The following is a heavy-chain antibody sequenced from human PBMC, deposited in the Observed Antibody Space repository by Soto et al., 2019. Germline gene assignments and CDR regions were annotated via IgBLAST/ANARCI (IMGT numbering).Heavy chain of an antibody. CDR3: ARVKTDYSNPRGPFFFYGMDV. D-gene: IGHD4-4*01. J-gene: IGHJ6*02. V-gene: IGHV3-30-3*01. CDR2: ISYDGGHK. CDR1: EFTFSSYA. Sequence: QVQLMESGGGVVHPERSLRLSCSASEFTFSSYAMHWVRQAPGKGLEWVAGISYDGGHKFYGDSVRGRFTISRDSSKTTVFLQMNGLRPEDTAAYYCARVKTDYSNPRGPFFFYGMDVWGQGTTVTVSS.